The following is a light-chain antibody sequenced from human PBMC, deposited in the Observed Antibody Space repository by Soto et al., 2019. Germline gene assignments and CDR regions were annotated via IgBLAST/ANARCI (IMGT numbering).Light chain of an antibody. CDR3: QRRSNWA. V-gene: IGKV3-11*01. CDR1: QSVSSY. CDR2: DAS. Sequence: EIVLSQSPATLSLSPGERGTLSCRASQSVSSYLAWYQQKPGQAPRLLIYDASNRATGIPARFSGSGSGTDFTLTISSLEPEDFAVYYCQRRSNWAFGGGTKVEIK. J-gene: IGKJ4*01.